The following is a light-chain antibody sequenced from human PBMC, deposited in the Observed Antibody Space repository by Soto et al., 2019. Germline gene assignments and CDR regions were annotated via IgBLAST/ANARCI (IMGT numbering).Light chain of an antibody. CDR2: DAS. V-gene: IGKV3-11*01. CDR1: QSVTRY. J-gene: IGKJ2*01. CDR3: QQYNNWPPEYT. Sequence: EIVLTQSPATLSLSPGERATLSCRASQSVTRYLAWYQQKCGQAPRLLIYDASNRATGIPARFSGSGSGTDFTLTISSLEPEDFAVYYCQQYNNWPPEYTFGQGTKVDIK.